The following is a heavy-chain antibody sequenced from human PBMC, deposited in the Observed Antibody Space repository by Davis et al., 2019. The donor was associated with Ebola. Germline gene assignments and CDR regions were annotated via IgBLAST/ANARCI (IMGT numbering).Heavy chain of an antibody. Sequence: ASVKVSCKASGYTFTGYYMHWVRQAPGQGLEWMGRINPNSGGTNYAQKFQGRVTMTRDTSISTAYMELSRLRSDDTAVYYCARDGAYGVVYFDYWGQGTLVTVSS. J-gene: IGHJ4*02. CDR1: GYTFTGYY. D-gene: IGHD4-17*01. V-gene: IGHV1-2*06. CDR2: INPNSGGT. CDR3: ARDGAYGVVYFDY.